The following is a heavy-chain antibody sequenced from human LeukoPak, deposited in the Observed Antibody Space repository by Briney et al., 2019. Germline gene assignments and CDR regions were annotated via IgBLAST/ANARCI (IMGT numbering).Heavy chain of an antibody. D-gene: IGHD2-15*01. Sequence: AVSLRLSCAASGFTFSNYAMTWVRQPPGKGLEWVSAITGSGGGTYYADSVKGRFTISRDNSKNTLYLQMNSLRAEDTAIYYCAKRIPSWYYVDYWGQGTLVTVSS. J-gene: IGHJ4*02. V-gene: IGHV3-23*01. CDR1: GFTFSNYA. CDR3: AKRIPSWYYVDY. CDR2: ITGSGGGT.